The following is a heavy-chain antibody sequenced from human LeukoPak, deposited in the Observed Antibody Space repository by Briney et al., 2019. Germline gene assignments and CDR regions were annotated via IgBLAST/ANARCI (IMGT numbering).Heavy chain of an antibody. Sequence: QPGGSLRLSCAASGFTFSSYAMSWVRQAPGKGLEWVSAISGSGGSTYYADSVKGRFTISRDNSKNTLYLQMNSLRAEDTAVYYCASAGFGDSTLIDYWGQGTLVTVSS. D-gene: IGHD3-10*01. CDR2: ISGSGGST. CDR1: GFTFSSYA. V-gene: IGHV3-23*01. J-gene: IGHJ4*02. CDR3: ASAGFGDSTLIDY.